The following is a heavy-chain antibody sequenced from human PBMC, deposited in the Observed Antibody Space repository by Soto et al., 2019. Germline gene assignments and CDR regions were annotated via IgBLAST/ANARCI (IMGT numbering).Heavy chain of an antibody. V-gene: IGHV3-30*18. CDR1: GFTFSSYG. CDR3: AKDLGYSGYGSQYYGMDV. J-gene: IGHJ6*02. Sequence: QVQLVESGGGVVQPGRSLRLSCAASGFTFSSYGMHWVRQAPGKGLEWVAVISYDGSNKYYADSVKGRFTISRDNSKNPXXLQMNSLRAEDTAVYYCAKDLGYSGYGSQYYGMDVWGQGTTVTVSS. CDR2: ISYDGSNK. D-gene: IGHD5-12*01.